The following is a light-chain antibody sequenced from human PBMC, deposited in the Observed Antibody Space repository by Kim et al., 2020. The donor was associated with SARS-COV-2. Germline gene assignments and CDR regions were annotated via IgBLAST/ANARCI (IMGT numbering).Light chain of an antibody. CDR2: AAS. Sequence: DIQMTQSPSSLSASVGDRVTITCRTTQSISSHLNWYQQKPGRAPKLLISAASTLQGGVQSRFSGSGSETDFTLTISSLQPEDFATYFCQQSYITPFNFGPGTKVDIK. CDR1: QSISSH. J-gene: IGKJ3*01. V-gene: IGKV1-39*01. CDR3: QQSYITPFN.